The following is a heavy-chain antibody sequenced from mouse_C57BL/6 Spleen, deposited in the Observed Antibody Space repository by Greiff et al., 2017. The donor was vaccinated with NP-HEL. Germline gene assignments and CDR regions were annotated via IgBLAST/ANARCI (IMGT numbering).Heavy chain of an antibody. Sequence: EVHLVESGGGLVKPGGSLKLSCAASGFTFSDYGMHWVRQAPEKGLEWVAYISSGSSTIYYADTVKGRFIISRDNAKNTLFLQMTSLTSEDTAMYYCARDYSNYPFAYWGQGTLVTVSA. CDR2: ISSGSSTI. CDR3: ARDYSNYPFAY. CDR1: GFTFSDYG. D-gene: IGHD2-5*01. J-gene: IGHJ3*01. V-gene: IGHV5-17*01.